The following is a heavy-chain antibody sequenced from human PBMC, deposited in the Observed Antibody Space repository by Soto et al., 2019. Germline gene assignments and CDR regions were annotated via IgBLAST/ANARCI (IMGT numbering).Heavy chain of an antibody. D-gene: IGHD4-17*01. CDR1: GFTFSSYW. Sequence: EVQLVESGGGLVQPGGSLRLSCAASGFTFSSYWMHWVRQAPGKGLVWVSRINSDGSSTSYADSVKGRFTISRDNAKNTLYRQMNSLRAEDTAVYYCARDADYGGNPDDYWGQGTLVTVSS. V-gene: IGHV3-74*01. CDR3: ARDADYGGNPDDY. J-gene: IGHJ4*02. CDR2: INSDGSST.